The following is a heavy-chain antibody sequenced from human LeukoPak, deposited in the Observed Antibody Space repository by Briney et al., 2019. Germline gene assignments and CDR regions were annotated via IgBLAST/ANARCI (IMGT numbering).Heavy chain of an antibody. CDR3: AREGHSSGNCGMFDI. J-gene: IGHJ3*02. CDR2: IDGSGSST. CDR1: GFSLSSSV. D-gene: IGHD3-22*01. Sequence: GGSLRLSCAAPGFSLSSSVMHWVRQGPGKGLEYVSGIDGSGSSTHYANSLKDRFTISKDNSKNTLYLQMGSLRVEDMAVYYCAREGHSSGNCGMFDIWGQGTMVTVSS. V-gene: IGHV3-64*01.